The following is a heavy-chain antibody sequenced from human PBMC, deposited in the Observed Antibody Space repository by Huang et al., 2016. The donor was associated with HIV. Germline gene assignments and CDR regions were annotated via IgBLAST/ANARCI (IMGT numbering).Heavy chain of an antibody. CDR1: GFTFYTYS. CDR3: ARDLPGGITGVTVGLDY. D-gene: IGHD1-20*01. V-gene: IGHV3-48*01. Sequence: EVQLVESGGGVVQPGGSLRLSCVASGFTFYTYSMNWVRQAPGKGLGWLSYISSCDSTIYYADSVKGRFTISRDNAKTSLYLQMNSLRAEDTAVYYCARDLPGGITGVTVGLDYWGQGTLVSVSS. CDR2: ISSCDSTI. J-gene: IGHJ4*02.